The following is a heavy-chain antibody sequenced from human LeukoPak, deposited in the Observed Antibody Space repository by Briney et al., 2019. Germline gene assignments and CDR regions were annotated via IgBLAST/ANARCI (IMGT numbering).Heavy chain of an antibody. D-gene: IGHD3-22*01. Sequence: QPGGSLRLSCAASGFTFSSYEMNWVRQAPGKGLECVSYISSSGSTIYYADSVKGRFTISRDNAKNSLYLQMNSLRAEDTAVYYCARGKAYYYDSSATICDYWGQGTLVTVSS. CDR3: ARGKAYYYDSSATICDY. CDR1: GFTFSSYE. V-gene: IGHV3-48*03. J-gene: IGHJ4*02. CDR2: ISSSGSTI.